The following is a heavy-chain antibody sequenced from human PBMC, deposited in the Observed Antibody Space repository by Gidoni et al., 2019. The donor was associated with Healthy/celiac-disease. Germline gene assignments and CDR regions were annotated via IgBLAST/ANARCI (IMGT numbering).Heavy chain of an antibody. CDR3: ARDYGGWRLPDYYYGMDV. D-gene: IGHD6-19*01. J-gene: IGHJ6*02. V-gene: IGHV1-2*04. CDR2: GGT. Sequence: GGTNYAQKFQGWVTMTRDTSISTAYMELSRLRSDDTAVYYCARDYGGWRLPDYYYGMDVWGQGTTVTVSS.